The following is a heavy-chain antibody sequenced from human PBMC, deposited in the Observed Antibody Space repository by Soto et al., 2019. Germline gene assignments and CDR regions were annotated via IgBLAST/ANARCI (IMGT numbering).Heavy chain of an antibody. Sequence: QVQLQESGPGLVKPSETLSLTCTVSGGSISSYYWSWIRQPPGKGLEWIGYIYYSGSTNYNPSLKSRVTISVDTSKNQFSLKLSSVTAADTAVYYCARDVITFGGVIVSNWFDPWGQGTLVTVSS. J-gene: IGHJ5*02. CDR2: IYYSGST. V-gene: IGHV4-59*12. CDR1: GGSISSYY. CDR3: ARDVITFGGVIVSNWFDP. D-gene: IGHD3-16*02.